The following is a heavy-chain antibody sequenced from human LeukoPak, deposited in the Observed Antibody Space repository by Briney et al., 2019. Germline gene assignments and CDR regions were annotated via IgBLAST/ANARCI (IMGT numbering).Heavy chain of an antibody. CDR1: SASISSFY. J-gene: IGHJ3*02. Sequence: PSETLSLTCTVSSASISSFYWSWIRQPPGKGLEWIGYIYYTGSTNYNPSLKSRLTMSADTSKNQFSLKLSSVTAADTAVYYCARLPGFRDAFDIWGQGTMVTVYS. CDR3: ARLPGFRDAFDI. CDR2: IYYTGST. V-gene: IGHV4-59*08.